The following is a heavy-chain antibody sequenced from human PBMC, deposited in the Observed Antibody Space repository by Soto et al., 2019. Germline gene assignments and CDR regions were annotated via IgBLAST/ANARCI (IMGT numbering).Heavy chain of an antibody. Sequence: GEALNPSCHGSGDSFASYWIGWVHQMPGKDLEWMGIIYPGDSDTRYSPSFQGQVTISADKSLRTAYLQWTSLKASDTALYYCARTRSFTLGFYYDGMDVWGQGTTVTVSS. CDR3: ARTRSFTLGFYYDGMDV. CDR1: GDSFASYW. CDR2: IYPGDSDT. D-gene: IGHD6-6*01. J-gene: IGHJ6*02. V-gene: IGHV5-51*07.